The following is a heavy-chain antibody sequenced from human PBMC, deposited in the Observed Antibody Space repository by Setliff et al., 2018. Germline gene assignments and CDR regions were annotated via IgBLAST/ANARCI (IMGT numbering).Heavy chain of an antibody. CDR1: GYAFITFG. Sequence: ASVKVSCKTSGYAFITFGMSWVRQAPGQGLEWMGWMSPVYGIANYARKFQGRVTLTADTSTTTAYLELTSLRDDDTAVYYCVRGPGPSVVVAIPFDHWGQGSLVTVLL. J-gene: IGHJ4*02. CDR3: VRGPGPSVVVAIPFDH. V-gene: IGHV1-18*01. CDR2: MSPVYGIA. D-gene: IGHD5-12*01.